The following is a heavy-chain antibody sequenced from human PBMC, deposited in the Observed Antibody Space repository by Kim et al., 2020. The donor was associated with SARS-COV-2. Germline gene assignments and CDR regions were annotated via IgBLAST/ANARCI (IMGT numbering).Heavy chain of an antibody. Sequence: GGSLRLSCAASGFTFSSYGMHWVRQAPGKGLEWVAVISYDGSNKYYADSVKGRFTISRDNSKNTLYLQMNSLRAEDTAVYYCAKDLGIVVVPAAQTPDAFDIWGQGTMVTVSS. CDR3: AKDLGIVVVPAAQTPDAFDI. CDR1: GFTFSSYG. D-gene: IGHD2-2*01. J-gene: IGHJ3*02. CDR2: ISYDGSNK. V-gene: IGHV3-30*18.